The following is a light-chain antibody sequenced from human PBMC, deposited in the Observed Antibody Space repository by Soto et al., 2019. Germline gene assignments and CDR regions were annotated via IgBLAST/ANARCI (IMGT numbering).Light chain of an antibody. J-gene: IGLJ2*01. CDR2: EVN. CDR1: SDDVGGYNY. Sequence: QSALTQPPSASGSPGQSVTISCTGTSDDVGGYNYVSWYQQYPGKAPKPMIYEVNKRPSGVPDRFSGSKSGNTASLTVSGLRAEDEADYYCSSHAGSNPVVFGGGTKLTVL. CDR3: SSHAGSNPVV. V-gene: IGLV2-8*01.